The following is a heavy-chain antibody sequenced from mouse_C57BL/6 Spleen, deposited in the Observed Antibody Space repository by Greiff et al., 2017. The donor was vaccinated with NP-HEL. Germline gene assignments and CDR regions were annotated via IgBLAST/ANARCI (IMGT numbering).Heavy chain of an antibody. J-gene: IGHJ3*01. Sequence: VQLQQSGPELVKPGASVKISCKASGYAFSSSWMNWVKQRPGKGLEWIGRIYPGDGDTNYNGKFKGKATLTADKSSSTAYMQLSSLTSEDSAVYFCAKEASYYSNYDWFAYWGQGTLVTVSA. CDR1: GYAFSSSW. D-gene: IGHD2-5*01. CDR2: IYPGDGDT. V-gene: IGHV1-82*01. CDR3: AKEASYYSNYDWFAY.